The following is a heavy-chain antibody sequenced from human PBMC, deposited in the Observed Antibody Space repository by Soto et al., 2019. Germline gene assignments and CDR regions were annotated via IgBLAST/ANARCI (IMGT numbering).Heavy chain of an antibody. V-gene: IGHV1-46*01. CDR2: INPSGGST. J-gene: IGHJ5*02. CDR1: GYTFTSYY. D-gene: IGHD3-3*01. CDR3: ARAGINDGYENNDNWFDP. Sequence: GASVKVSCKASGYTFTSYYMHWVRQAPGQGLEWMGIINPSGGSTSYAQKFQGRVTMARDTSTSTVYTELSSLRSEDTAVYYCARAGINDGYENNDNWFDPWGQGTLVTVSS.